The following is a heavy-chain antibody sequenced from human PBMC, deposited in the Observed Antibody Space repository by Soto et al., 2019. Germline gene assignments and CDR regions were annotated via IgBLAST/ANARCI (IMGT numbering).Heavy chain of an antibody. CDR1: GFTFSSYG. J-gene: IGHJ6*02. D-gene: IGHD6-6*01. V-gene: IGHV3-33*01. Sequence: GGSLRLSCAASGFTFSSYGMHWVRQAPGKGLEWVAVIWYDGSNKYYADSVKGRFTISRDNSKNTLYLQMNSLRAEDTAVYYCARAGALVMTDYYYYYGMDVWGQGTTVTAS. CDR2: IWYDGSNK. CDR3: ARAGALVMTDYYYYYGMDV.